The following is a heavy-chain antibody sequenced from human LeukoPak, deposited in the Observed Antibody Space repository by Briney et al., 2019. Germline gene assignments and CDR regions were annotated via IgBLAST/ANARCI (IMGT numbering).Heavy chain of an antibody. J-gene: IGHJ4*02. CDR1: GYTFTSYA. Sequence: GASVKVSCKASGYTFTSYAMNWVRQAPGQGLEWMGGIIPIFGTANYAQKFQGRVTITADESTSTAYMELSSLRSEDTAVYYCAREGPRYCSGGSCYIDYWGQGTLVTVSS. CDR3: AREGPRYCSGGSCYIDY. CDR2: IIPIFGTA. D-gene: IGHD2-15*01. V-gene: IGHV1-69*13.